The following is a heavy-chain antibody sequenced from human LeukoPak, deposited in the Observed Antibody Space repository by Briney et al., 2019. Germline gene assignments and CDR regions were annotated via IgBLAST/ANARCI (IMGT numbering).Heavy chain of an antibody. CDR1: GGSISSYY. J-gene: IGHJ5*02. Sequence: SETLSLTCTVSGGSISSYYRRWIRQPPGKGLEWIGYIFYSGSTNYNPSLKSRVTISVDTSKNQFSLKLSSVTAADTAVYYCARVRYSNYVGPYNWFDPWGQGTLVTVSS. D-gene: IGHD4-11*01. V-gene: IGHV4-59*01. CDR3: ARVRYSNYVGPYNWFDP. CDR2: IFYSGST.